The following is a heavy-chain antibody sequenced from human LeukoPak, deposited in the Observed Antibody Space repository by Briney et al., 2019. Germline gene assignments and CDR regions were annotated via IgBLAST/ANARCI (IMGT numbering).Heavy chain of an antibody. CDR2: MNPNSGNT. Sequence: ASVKVSCKASGYTFTSYDINWVRQATGQGLEWMGWMNPNSGNTGYAQKFQGRVTITRNTSISTAYMELNSLRAEDTAVYYCAPGPPKFPPWFGELLQNYWGQGTLVTVSS. D-gene: IGHD3-10*01. CDR3: APGPPKFPPWFGELLQNY. J-gene: IGHJ4*02. V-gene: IGHV1-8*03. CDR1: GYTFTSYD.